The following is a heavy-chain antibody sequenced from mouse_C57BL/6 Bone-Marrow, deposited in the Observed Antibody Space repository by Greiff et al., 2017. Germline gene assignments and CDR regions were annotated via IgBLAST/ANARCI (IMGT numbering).Heavy chain of an antibody. Sequence: VKLMESGAELARPGASVKMSCKASGYTFTSYTMHWVKQRPGQGLEWIGYINPSSGYTKYNQKFKDKATLTADKSSSTAYMQLSSLTSEDSAVYYCARDIGGFAYWGKGTLVTVSA. V-gene: IGHV1-4*01. CDR3: ARDIGGFAY. CDR1: GYTFTSYT. D-gene: IGHD3-3*01. CDR2: INPSSGYT. J-gene: IGHJ3*01.